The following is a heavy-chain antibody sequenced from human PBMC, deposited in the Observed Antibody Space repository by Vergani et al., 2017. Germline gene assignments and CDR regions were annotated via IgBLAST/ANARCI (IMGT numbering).Heavy chain of an antibody. CDR1: GYSFTNYW. CDR3: ARLYGRDSSGSKYFDY. Sequence: EVQLVQSGAEVKKPGESLKISCQISGYSFTNYWIGWVRQLPGKDLEWMGIIHPADSDTRYSPSFQGQVTISVDKSISTAYLQRSSLRASDSAMYYCARLYGRDSSGSKYFDYWGQGTLVTVSS. V-gene: IGHV5-51*01. CDR2: IHPADSDT. D-gene: IGHD3-22*01. J-gene: IGHJ4*02.